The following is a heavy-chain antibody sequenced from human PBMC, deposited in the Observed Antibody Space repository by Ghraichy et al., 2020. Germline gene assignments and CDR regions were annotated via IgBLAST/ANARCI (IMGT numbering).Heavy chain of an antibody. CDR3: ASPSAGITTTGTL. CDR1: GFTFNNYW. Sequence: GESLNISCAASGFTFNNYWMSWVRQAPGKGLEWVANIKQDGSEKYYVDSVKGRFSISRDNAENSLYLQMNSLRAEDTAVYYCASPSAGITTTGTLGGQGTLVTVSS. V-gene: IGHV3-7*03. J-gene: IGHJ4*02. D-gene: IGHD6-13*01. CDR2: IKQDGSEK.